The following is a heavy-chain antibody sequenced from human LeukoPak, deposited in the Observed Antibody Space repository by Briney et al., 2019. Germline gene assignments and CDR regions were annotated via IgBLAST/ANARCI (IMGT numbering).Heavy chain of an antibody. D-gene: IGHD3-16*01. Sequence: SETLSLTCTVSGGSISSYYWNWIRQPPGKGLEWIGYIYYSGSTYYNPSLKSRVTISVDTSKNQFSLKLSSVTAADTAVLYCARGRLGEIDYWGQATLVTVSS. J-gene: IGHJ4*02. CDR3: ARGRLGEIDY. V-gene: IGHV4-59*12. CDR1: GGSISSYY. CDR2: IYYSGST.